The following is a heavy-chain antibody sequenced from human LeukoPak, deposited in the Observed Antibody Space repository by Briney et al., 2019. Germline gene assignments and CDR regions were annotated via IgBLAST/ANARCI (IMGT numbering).Heavy chain of an antibody. J-gene: IGHJ5*02. CDR3: ARDRSPGWFDP. Sequence: ASVKVSCKASGYTFTGYYMHWVRQAPGQGLEWMGWINPNSGGTNYAQKFQGRVTMTRDTSISTAYMELNSLRVDDTAVYYCARDRSPGWFDPWGQGTLVTVSS. V-gene: IGHV1-2*02. CDR2: INPNSGGT. CDR1: GYTFTGYY.